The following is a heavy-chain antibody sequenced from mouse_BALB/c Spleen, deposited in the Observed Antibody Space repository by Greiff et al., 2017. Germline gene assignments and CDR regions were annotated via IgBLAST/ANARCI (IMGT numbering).Heavy chain of an antibody. Sequence: EVKLVESGGGLVQPGGSLKLSCAASGFTFSSNGMSWVRQTPDKRLELVATINSNGGSTYYPDSVKGRFTISRDNAKNTLYLQMSSLKSEDTAMYYCAREEGDYYGPWYFDVWGAGTTVTVSS. CDR2: INSNGGST. D-gene: IGHD1-2*01. J-gene: IGHJ1*01. CDR3: AREEGDYYGPWYFDV. CDR1: GFTFSSNG. V-gene: IGHV5-6-3*01.